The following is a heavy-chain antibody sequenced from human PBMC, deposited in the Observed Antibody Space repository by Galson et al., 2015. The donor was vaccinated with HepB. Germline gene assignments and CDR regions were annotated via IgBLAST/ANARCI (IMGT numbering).Heavy chain of an antibody. J-gene: IGHJ4*02. CDR2: ISGNAYGGTT. CDR3: PRECELVFDY. CDR1: GFPCRDYA. V-gene: IGHV3-49*01. D-gene: IGHD1-26*01. Sequence: SLRLSCAAAGFPCRDYAMSWFRQAPGKGLEWVGFISGNAYGGTTGYAASVKGTFAISRDGSKSISYLQMNSLKTEDKAVYYCPRECELVFDYWGQGTMVTVSS.